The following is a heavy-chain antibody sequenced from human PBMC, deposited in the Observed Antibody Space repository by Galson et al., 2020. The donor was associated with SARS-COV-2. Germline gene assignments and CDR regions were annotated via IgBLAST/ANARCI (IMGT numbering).Heavy chain of an antibody. V-gene: IGHV4-59*01. Sequence: SETLSLTCTVSGGSISNYYCSWIRQPPGKGLEWVGYISNSGRTNYNPSLKSRVPISVDTSKTQFSLKMNSVTAADTAVYYCARAPYYYDTSGADWYFDLWGRGILVTVSS. D-gene: IGHD3-22*01. CDR1: GGSISNYY. CDR3: ARAPYYYDTSGADWYFDL. J-gene: IGHJ2*01. CDR2: ISNSGRT.